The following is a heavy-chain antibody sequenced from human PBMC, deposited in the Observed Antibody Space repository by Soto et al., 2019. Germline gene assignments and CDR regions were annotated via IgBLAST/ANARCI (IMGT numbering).Heavy chain of an antibody. CDR3: ARWGIAAGDY. CDR1: GFTFSSYG. J-gene: IGHJ4*02. D-gene: IGHD6-13*01. Sequence: QVQLLESGGGVVQPGRSLRLSCAASGFTFSSYGMHWVRQAPGKGLEWVAVIWYDGSNKYYADSVKGRFTISRDNSKHTLYLQMTSLRAEDTAVYYCARWGIAAGDYWGQGTLVTVSS. CDR2: IWYDGSNK. V-gene: IGHV3-33*01.